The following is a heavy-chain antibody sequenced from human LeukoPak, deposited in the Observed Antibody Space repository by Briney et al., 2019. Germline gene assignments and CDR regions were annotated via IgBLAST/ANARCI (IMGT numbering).Heavy chain of an antibody. V-gene: IGHV4-38-2*02. J-gene: IGHJ4*02. CDR3: ARGVAH. Sequence: SETLSLTCTVSGYSISSGFHWGWIRQPPGKGLEWIGNFYYTGITSYNPSLKSRVTISVDTSKNHFSLKLSSVTAADTAVYFCARGVAHWGQATLVTVSS. CDR2: FYYTGIT. D-gene: IGHD5/OR15-5a*01. CDR1: GYSISSGFH.